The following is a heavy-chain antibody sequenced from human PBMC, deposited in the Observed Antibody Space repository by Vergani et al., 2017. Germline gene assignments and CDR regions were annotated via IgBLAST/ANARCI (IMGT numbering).Heavy chain of an antibody. J-gene: IGHJ4*02. Sequence: QVTLKESGPALVKPTQTLTLTCSFSGFSLSTSGMRVSWIRQPPGKALEWLARIDWDDDKFYSTSLKTRHTISKDTSKNQVVLTMTNMDPVDTATYDCARTYYDFWSGLRKGGYYFDYWGQGTLVTVSS. CDR2: IDWDDDK. D-gene: IGHD3-3*01. V-gene: IGHV2-70*04. CDR3: ARTYYDFWSGLRKGGYYFDY. CDR1: GFSLSTSGMR.